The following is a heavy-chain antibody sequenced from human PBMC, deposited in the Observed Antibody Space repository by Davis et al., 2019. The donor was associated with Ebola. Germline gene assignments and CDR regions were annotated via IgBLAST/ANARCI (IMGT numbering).Heavy chain of an antibody. CDR2: ISGSGGRT. V-gene: IGHV3-23*01. Sequence: PGGPLRLSCAASGFTFSNYAMTWVRQAPGKGLEWVSGISGSGGRTDYADSVKGRFTISRDNSKNTLYVQVNSLRAEDTAIYYCAKTRCATCHSPDSWGQGTLVTVSS. CDR3: AKTRCATCHSPDS. CDR1: GFTFSNYA. J-gene: IGHJ4*02.